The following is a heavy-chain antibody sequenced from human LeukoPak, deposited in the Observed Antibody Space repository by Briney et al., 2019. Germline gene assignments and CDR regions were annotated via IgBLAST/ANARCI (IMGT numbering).Heavy chain of an antibody. Sequence: GASVKVSCKASGYTFSGYYMHWVRQAPGRGLEWMGWINPNSGGTNYAQKFQGRVTMTRDTSISTAYMELSRLRSDDTAVYYCARDRGYCSGGSCQNFDYWGQGTLATVSS. D-gene: IGHD2-15*01. CDR3: ARDRGYCSGGSCQNFDY. J-gene: IGHJ4*02. V-gene: IGHV1-2*02. CDR2: INPNSGGT. CDR1: GYTFSGYY.